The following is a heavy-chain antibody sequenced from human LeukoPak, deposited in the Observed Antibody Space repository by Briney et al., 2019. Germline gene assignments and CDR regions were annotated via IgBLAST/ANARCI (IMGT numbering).Heavy chain of an antibody. D-gene: IGHD2-8*01. CDR1: GYTFSDYP. CDR2: ISAGNI. Sequence: ASVKVSCKASGYTFSDYPMHWLRQALGQRFEWMGWISAGNIKYSQNFQDRINITWDTSASTVNMELSSLTSADTAVYYCARVAYVMDVWGQGTTVVVSS. J-gene: IGHJ6*02. V-gene: IGHV1-3*01. CDR3: ARVAYVMDV.